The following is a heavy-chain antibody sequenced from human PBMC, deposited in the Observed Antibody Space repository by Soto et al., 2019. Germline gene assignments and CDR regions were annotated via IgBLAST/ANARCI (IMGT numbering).Heavy chain of an antibody. CDR3: AKGSTAAIGRNWFGP. V-gene: IGHV3-23*01. D-gene: IGHD2-2*01. J-gene: IGHJ5*02. CDR1: GYTFCSYA. CDR2: ISAAGGVT. Sequence: GGSLRLSCAASGYTFCSYAMSWVRQAPGKGLEWVSVISAAGGVTYYTDSLKGRFTISRDNSKNTLYLQMDGLRAEDTAVYFCAKGSTAAIGRNWFGPWGQGTLVTVSS.